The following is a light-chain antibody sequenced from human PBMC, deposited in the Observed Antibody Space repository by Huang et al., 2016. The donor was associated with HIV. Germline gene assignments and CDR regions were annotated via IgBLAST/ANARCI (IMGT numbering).Light chain of an antibody. CDR2: SAS. J-gene: IGKJ1*01. V-gene: IGKV3-15*01. CDR1: QSVKSN. CDR3: QQYNDWPPWT. Sequence: EIVMTQSPATLSVSPGERATLSCRASQSVKSNLAWYQQKPGQAPGLLIYSASTRATGIPARFSGSVSGTEFTLTISSLQSEDCAVYYCQQYNDWPPWTFGQGTKVEIK.